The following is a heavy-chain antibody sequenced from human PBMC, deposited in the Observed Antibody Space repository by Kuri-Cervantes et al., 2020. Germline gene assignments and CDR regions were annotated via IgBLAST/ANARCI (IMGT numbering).Heavy chain of an antibody. D-gene: IGHD4-17*01. J-gene: IGHJ4*02. CDR3: TNHEFGDVY. Sequence: GESLKISCTTSGFSFDYYTMSWFRQAPGKGLEWVGFIRDKTYGGTAKYAASVRGRFAISRDDSKRITYLQMNSLKTEDTAVYFCTNHEFGDVYWGPGTLVTVSS. CDR1: GFSFDYYT. CDR2: IRDKTYGGTA. V-gene: IGHV3-49*03.